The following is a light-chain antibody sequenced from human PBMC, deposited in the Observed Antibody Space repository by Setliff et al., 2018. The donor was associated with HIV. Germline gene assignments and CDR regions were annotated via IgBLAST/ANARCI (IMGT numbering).Light chain of an antibody. Sequence: SYELTQPPSVSVAPGKTATITCGGNNIGSKSVHWYQRKPGKAPLMVVYDASDRPSGIPDRFSGSKSGNTATLTISRVDAGDEADYYCQGWDNNSDHDVFGNGTKVIGL. CDR1: NIGSKS. CDR2: DAS. CDR3: QGWDNNSDHDV. V-gene: IGLV3-21*03. J-gene: IGLJ1*01.